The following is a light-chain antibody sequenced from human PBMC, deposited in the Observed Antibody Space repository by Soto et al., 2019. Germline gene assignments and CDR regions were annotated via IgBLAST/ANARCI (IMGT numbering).Light chain of an antibody. CDR1: SSTVGGFND. CDR2: EGI. Sequence: VLTQPASVSGSPGQSITISCTGTSSTVGGFNDVSWYQQHPGKAPKVIIYEGIKRPSGVSNRFSGSNSGSTASLTISGLQAEDEADYYCCSYVGATTYVFGTGTKVTVL. V-gene: IGLV2-23*01. J-gene: IGLJ1*01. CDR3: CSYVGATTYV.